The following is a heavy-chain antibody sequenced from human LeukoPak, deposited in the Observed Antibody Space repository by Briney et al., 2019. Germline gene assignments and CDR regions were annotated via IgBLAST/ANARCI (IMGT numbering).Heavy chain of an antibody. CDR2: INPNSGGT. D-gene: IGHD3-10*01. Sequence: ASVKVSCKASGDTFTTYGITWVRQAPGQGLEWMGWINPNSGGTNYAQKFQGRVTMTRDTSISTAYMELSRLRSDDTAVYYCARGSYYNDRDAFDIWGQGTMVTVSS. V-gene: IGHV1-2*02. CDR3: ARGSYYNDRDAFDI. CDR1: GDTFTTYG. J-gene: IGHJ3*02.